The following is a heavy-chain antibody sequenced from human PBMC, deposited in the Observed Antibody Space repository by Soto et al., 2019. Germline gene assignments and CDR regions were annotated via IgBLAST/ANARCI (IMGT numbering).Heavy chain of an antibody. V-gene: IGHV1-46*01. CDR2: INPSGGST. CDR3: ARSRMADAFDF. J-gene: IGHJ3*01. CDR1: GDTFTSYY. Sequence: ASVKVSCKASGDTFTSYYMHWVRQAPGQGLEWMGIINPSGGSTTYAQKFQGRVTMTRDTSTSTVYMELSSLRSEDMAVYYCARSRMADAFDFWGQGTMVTVSS.